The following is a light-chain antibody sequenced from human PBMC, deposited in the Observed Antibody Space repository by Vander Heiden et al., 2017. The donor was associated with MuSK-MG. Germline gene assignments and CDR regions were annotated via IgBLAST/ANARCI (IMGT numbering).Light chain of an antibody. CDR1: QSISSW. V-gene: IGKV1-5*01. CDR3: QQDNSSPYT. Sequence: DIQMTESPSTLSASVGDRVTITCRASQSISSWLAWYQQKPGKAPKLLIYDASSLESGVPSRFSGRGSGTEFTLTISSLQPDDFATYYCQQDNSSPYTFGQGTKLEIK. CDR2: DAS. J-gene: IGKJ2*01.